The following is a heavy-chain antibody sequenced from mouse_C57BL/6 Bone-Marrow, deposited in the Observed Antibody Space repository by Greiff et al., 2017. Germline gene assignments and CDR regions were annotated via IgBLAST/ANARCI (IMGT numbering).Heavy chain of an antibody. D-gene: IGHD4-1*01. J-gene: IGHJ3*01. V-gene: IGHV3-6*01. CDR2: ISYDGSN. Sequence: EVKLMESGPGLVKPSQSLSLTCSVTGYSITSGYYWNWIRQFPGNKLEWMGYISYDGSNHYNPTLKNPISITRDTSKNQFFLKLKSVTTEDTATYYCAKLGRFAYWGQGTLVTVSA. CDR3: AKLGRFAY. CDR1: GYSITSGYY.